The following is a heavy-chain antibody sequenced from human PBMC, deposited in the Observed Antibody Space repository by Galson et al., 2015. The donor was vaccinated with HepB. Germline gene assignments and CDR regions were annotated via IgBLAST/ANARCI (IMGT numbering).Heavy chain of an antibody. CDR1: GFTFSSYA. V-gene: IGHV3-23*01. CDR2: IRGSGGGT. J-gene: IGHJ4*02. D-gene: IGHD4-11*01. Sequence: SLRLSCAASGFTFSSYAMSWVRQAPGTGLEWVAIIRGSGGGTYYADSVKGRFTISRDNSKNTLYLQVNSLRAEDTAIFYCAKAAGAYSNSRTRYFDYWGQGILVTVSS. CDR3: AKAAGAYSNSRTRYFDY.